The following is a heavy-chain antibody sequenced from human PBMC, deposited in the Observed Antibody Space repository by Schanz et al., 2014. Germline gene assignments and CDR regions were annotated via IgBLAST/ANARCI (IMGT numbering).Heavy chain of an antibody. Sequence: QVQLVQSGAEVKKPGASVKASCKASGYTFTTYYIHWVRQAPGQGLEWMGKINPSSGTARIAQNEEGRLTVTSNSTTSTENVKQSLLRSEDAADYYGAQGACSDSSVFDSWGQGTLVTVSS. CDR2: INPSSGTA. CDR3: AQGACSDSSVFDS. V-gene: IGHV1-46*03. CDR1: GYTFTTYY. D-gene: IGHD3-22*01. J-gene: IGHJ4*02.